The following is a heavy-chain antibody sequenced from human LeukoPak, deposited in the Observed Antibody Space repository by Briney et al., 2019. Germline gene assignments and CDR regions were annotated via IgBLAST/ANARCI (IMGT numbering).Heavy chain of an antibody. CDR3: VKDGINGNSIYDAFDV. CDR1: GFTFSTYV. Sequence: GRALTLSCAASGFTFSTYVMHWVRQAPGEGREGVALVWSDGNGKFYADSVKGRFNISRDNSKNTVFLQMNSVKVDDTAVYYCVKDGINGNSIYDAFDVWGQGTMVTVSP. CDR2: VWSDGNGK. V-gene: IGHV3-33*06. J-gene: IGHJ3*01. D-gene: IGHD1-7*01.